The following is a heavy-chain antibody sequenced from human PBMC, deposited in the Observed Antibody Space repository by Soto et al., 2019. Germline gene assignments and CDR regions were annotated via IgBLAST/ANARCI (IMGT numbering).Heavy chain of an antibody. V-gene: IGHV4-59*08. CDR2: IYYSGST. CDR3: ARRSGSGSYYDYYYYMDV. Sequence: QVQLQESGPGLVKPSETLSLTCTVSGGSISSYYWSWIRQPPGKGLEWIGYIYYSGSTNYNPSLKSRVTTSVDTSKNQFSLKLSSVTAADTAVYYCARRSGSGSYYDYYYYMDVWGKGTTVTVSS. D-gene: IGHD3-10*01. CDR1: GGSISSYY. J-gene: IGHJ6*03.